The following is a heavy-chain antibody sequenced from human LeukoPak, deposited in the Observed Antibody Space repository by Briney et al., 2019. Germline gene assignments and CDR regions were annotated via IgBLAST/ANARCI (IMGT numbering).Heavy chain of an antibody. D-gene: IGHD5-24*01. CDR1: GFTFSSYS. CDR3: AKERVEMATILILSAAPTDY. J-gene: IGHJ4*02. V-gene: IGHV3-21*04. CDR2: ISSSSSYI. Sequence: GGSLRLSCAASGFTFSSYSMNWVRQAPGKGLEWVSSISSSSSYIYYADSVKGRFTISRDNSKNTLYLQMNSLRAEDTAVYYCAKERVEMATILILSAAPTDYWGQGTLVTVSS.